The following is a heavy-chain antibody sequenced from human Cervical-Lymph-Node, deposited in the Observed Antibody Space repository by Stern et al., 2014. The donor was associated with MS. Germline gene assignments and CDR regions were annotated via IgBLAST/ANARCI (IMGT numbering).Heavy chain of an antibody. V-gene: IGHV3-23*04. CDR3: ARGGDYVWGSYRYSPLDS. D-gene: IGHD3-16*02. J-gene: IGHJ4*02. Sequence: EVQLVQSGRDLVQPGGPLRLSCAASGFTFDRHAMSWVRQAPGTGLEWVAAIRSAGGSKYYADSVQGRFRISRDNSKNMVYLQMNSLSADDTAVYYCARGGDYVWGSYRYSPLDSWGQGTLVAVSS. CDR2: IRSAGGSK. CDR1: GFTFDRHA.